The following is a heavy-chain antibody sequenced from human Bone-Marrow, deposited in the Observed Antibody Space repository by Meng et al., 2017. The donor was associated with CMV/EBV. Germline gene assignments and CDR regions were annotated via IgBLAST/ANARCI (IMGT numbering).Heavy chain of an antibody. CDR2: LYYSGTT. D-gene: IGHD3-22*01. Sequence: GSLRLSCTVSGGSVSSGSHFWSWIRQPPGKGLEWIGYLYYSGTTNYNPSLKSRVTISVDTSKNQFSLKLTSVTAADTAVYYCAREAGYYYYDMGVWGQGTTVTVSS. CDR3: AREAGYYYYDMGV. CDR1: GGSVSSGSHF. V-gene: IGHV4-61*01. J-gene: IGHJ6*02.